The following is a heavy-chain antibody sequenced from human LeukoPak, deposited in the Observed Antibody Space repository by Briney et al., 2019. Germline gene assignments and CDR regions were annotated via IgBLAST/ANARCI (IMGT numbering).Heavy chain of an antibody. CDR3: ARGVTMVRGVMNAFDI. Sequence: QPGRSLRLSCAASGFTFSSYGVHWVRQTPGKGLEWVAVIWYDGSNKYYADSVKGRFTISRDNSKNTLYLQMNSLRAEDTAVYYCARGVTMVRGVMNAFDIWGQGTMVTVSS. J-gene: IGHJ3*02. V-gene: IGHV3-33*01. CDR1: GFTFSSYG. D-gene: IGHD3-10*01. CDR2: IWYDGSNK.